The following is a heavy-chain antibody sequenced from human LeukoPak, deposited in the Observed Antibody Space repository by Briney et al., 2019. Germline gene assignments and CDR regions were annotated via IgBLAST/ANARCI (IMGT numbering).Heavy chain of an antibody. V-gene: IGHV3-30*18. CDR2: ISYDGSNK. Sequence: PGGSLRLSCAASGFTFSSYGMHWVRQAPGKGLEWVAVISYDGSNKYYADSVKGRFTISGDNSKNTLCLQMNSLRAEDTAVYYCAKDYAYYYVDYYYGMDVWGKGTTVTVSS. CDR1: GFTFSSYG. D-gene: IGHD3-10*02. J-gene: IGHJ6*04. CDR3: AKDYAYYYVDYYYGMDV.